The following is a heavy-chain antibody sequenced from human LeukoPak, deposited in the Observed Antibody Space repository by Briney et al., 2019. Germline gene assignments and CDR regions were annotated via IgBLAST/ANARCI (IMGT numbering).Heavy chain of an antibody. CDR2: ISSSSSYT. CDR3: AREGPGIAVVDY. J-gene: IGHJ4*02. D-gene: IGHD6-19*01. Sequence: GGSLRLSCAASGFTFSDYYMSWIRPAPGKGLEWVSYISSSSSYTNYADSVKGRFTISRDNAKSSLYLQMNSLRAEDTAVYYCAREGPGIAVVDYWGQGTLVTVSS. V-gene: IGHV3-11*06. CDR1: GFTFSDYY.